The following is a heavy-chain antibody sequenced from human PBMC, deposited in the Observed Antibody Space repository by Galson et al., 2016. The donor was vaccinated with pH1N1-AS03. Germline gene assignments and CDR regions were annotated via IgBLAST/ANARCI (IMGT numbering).Heavy chain of an antibody. CDR3: AKDRSSWPPGWGSVDS. Sequence: SLRLSCATSGFTFSSYGMTWVRQAPGKGLEWVSSISVTGGSTYYADSVKGRFTISRDHSENTLYLQMSSLRAEDTAVYYCAKDRSSWPPGWGSVDSWGQGTLVTVSS. J-gene: IGHJ4*02. CDR1: GFTFSSYG. CDR2: ISVTGGST. V-gene: IGHV3-23*01. D-gene: IGHD6-13*01.